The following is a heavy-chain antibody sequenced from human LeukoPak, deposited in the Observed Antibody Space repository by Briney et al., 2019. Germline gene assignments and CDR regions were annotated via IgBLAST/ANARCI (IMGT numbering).Heavy chain of an antibody. D-gene: IGHD4-11*01. Sequence: SETLSLTCTVSGDSIITGDYSWSWIRQPPGKGLEWIGYIHFSGSTYYNPSLKSRVTISVDTSKNQFSLKLSSVTAADTAVYYCARGYRENYYYYYYLDVWGKGTTVTVSS. V-gene: IGHV4-30-4*08. CDR2: IHFSGST. CDR3: ARGYRENYYYYYYLDV. CDR1: GDSIITGDYS. J-gene: IGHJ6*03.